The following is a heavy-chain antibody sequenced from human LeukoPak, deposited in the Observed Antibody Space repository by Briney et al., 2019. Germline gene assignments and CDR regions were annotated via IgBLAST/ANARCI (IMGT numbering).Heavy chain of an antibody. J-gene: IGHJ5*02. CDR2: IYYSGST. Sequence: SETLSLTCTVSGGSISSYYWSWIRQPPGKGLEWIGYIYYSGSTNYNPSLKSRVTISVDTSKNQFSLKLSSVTAADTAVYYCAKHYPYYYDSSGYYKNWFDPWGQGTLVTVSS. V-gene: IGHV4-59*01. CDR1: GGSISSYY. CDR3: AKHYPYYYDSSGYYKNWFDP. D-gene: IGHD3-22*01.